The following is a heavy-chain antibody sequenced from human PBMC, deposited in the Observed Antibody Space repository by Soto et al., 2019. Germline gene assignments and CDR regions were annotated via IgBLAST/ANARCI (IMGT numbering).Heavy chain of an antibody. CDR3: ARARRPKMSKVMYNWNYRGWFDP. CDR1: GGAFSGYY. CDR2: INHSGST. Sequence: SEAQSVTCAVYGGAFSGYYWSWIRQAPGKGLEGIGEINHSGSTNYNPSLKSRVTISVDTSKNQFSLKLSSVTAADTAVYYCARARRPKMSKVMYNWNYRGWFDPWGQGTLVTVSS. J-gene: IGHJ5*02. D-gene: IGHD1-7*01. V-gene: IGHV4-34*01.